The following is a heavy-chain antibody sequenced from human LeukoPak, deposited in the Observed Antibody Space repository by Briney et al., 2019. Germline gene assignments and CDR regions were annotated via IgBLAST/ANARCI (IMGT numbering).Heavy chain of an antibody. V-gene: IGHV1-2*02. Sequence: ASVKVSCKASGYTFNAFFIHWVRQAPGQGLEWLGWINPHSGDTTYAQNFQGRVTMTRDTSISTIYMEVTSLMSDDTAIYYCARAYANYGDYWGQRTLVTVSS. D-gene: IGHD3-10*01. CDR1: GYTFNAFF. J-gene: IGHJ4*02. CDR2: INPHSGDT. CDR3: ARAYANYGDY.